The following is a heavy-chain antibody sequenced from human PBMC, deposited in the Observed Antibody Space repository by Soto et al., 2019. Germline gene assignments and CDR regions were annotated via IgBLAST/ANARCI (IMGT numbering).Heavy chain of an antibody. CDR3: ARHSGAAAPNFEY. CDR1: NGSISSDY. Sequence: SETLSLTCTVSNGSISSDYWSWIRQPPGKGLEWIGYVYNSGRTNYNPSLKSRVAMSVDTSKNQFSLKLSSVTAADTAVYYCARHSGAAAPNFEYWGQGTLVTVSS. D-gene: IGHD6-13*01. V-gene: IGHV4-59*08. J-gene: IGHJ4*02. CDR2: VYNSGRT.